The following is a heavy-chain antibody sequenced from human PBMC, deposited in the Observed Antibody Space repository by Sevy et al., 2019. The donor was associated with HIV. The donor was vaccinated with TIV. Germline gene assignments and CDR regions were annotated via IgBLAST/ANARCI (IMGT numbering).Heavy chain of an antibody. CDR1: GYTFTDYF. V-gene: IGHV1-2*02. CDR3: ARVLRSSSGTDY. Sequence: ASVKVSCKASGYTFTDYFMHWVRQAPGQGLEGMGGINPNSGGTNYAQKFQGRVTMTRDTSISTAYMELTRLRSDDTAVYYCARVLRSSSGTDYWGQGTLVTVSS. J-gene: IGHJ4*02. D-gene: IGHD6-6*01. CDR2: INPNSGGT.